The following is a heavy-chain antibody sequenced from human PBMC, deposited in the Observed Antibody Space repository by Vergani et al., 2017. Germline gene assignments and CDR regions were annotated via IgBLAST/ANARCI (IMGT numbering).Heavy chain of an antibody. CDR1: GFPFSDYG. V-gene: IGHV3-30*03. CDR2: ISYEGNKK. Sequence: QVQLVESGGGEVQPGRSLRLSCSAAGFPFSDYGVHWVRQAPGKGLEGVSVISYEGNKKNYADSVKGRFTISRDNSKNTLYLEMNALRAEDTAVYYCARDFLTRVTTLDYYYMGVWGKGTTVTVSS. J-gene: IGHJ6*03. CDR3: ARDFLTRVTTLDYYYMGV. D-gene: IGHD1-1*01.